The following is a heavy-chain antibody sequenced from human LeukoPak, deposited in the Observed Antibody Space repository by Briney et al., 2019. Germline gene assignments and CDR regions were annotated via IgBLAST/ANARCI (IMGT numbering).Heavy chain of an antibody. V-gene: IGHV3-30-3*01. CDR3: ARGRGYGDYFFDY. D-gene: IGHD4-17*01. CDR1: GFTFSSYA. J-gene: IGHJ4*02. CDR2: ISYDGSNK. Sequence: GRSLRLSCAASGFTFSSYAMHWVRQAPGKGLEWVAVISYDGSNKYYADSVKGRFTISRDNSKNTLYLQMNSLRAEDTAVYYCARGRGYGDYFFDYWGQGTLVTVSS.